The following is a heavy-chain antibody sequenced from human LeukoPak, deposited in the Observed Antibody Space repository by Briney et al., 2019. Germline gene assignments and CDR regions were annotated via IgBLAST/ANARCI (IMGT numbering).Heavy chain of an antibody. CDR1: GFTFSSYA. V-gene: IGHV3-23*01. CDR2: ISGSGGST. CDR3: AKLDRRIVAAAGGYFAY. D-gene: IGHD6-13*01. Sequence: GGSLRLSCAASGFTFSSYAMSWVRQAPGKGLEWVSAISGSGGSTYYADSVKGRFTISRDNSKNTLYLQMNSLRAEDTAVYYCAKLDRRIVAAAGGYFAYWGQGTLVTVSS. J-gene: IGHJ4*02.